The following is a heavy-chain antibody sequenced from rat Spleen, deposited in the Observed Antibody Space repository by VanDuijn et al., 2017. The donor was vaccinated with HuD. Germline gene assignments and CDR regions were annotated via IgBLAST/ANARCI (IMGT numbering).Heavy chain of an antibody. J-gene: IGHJ2*01. V-gene: IGHV2-77*01. Sequence: QVQMKETGPGLVQTTQTLSVTCTVSGFSLTSYGVHWVRQAPGKGLEWMGIIWGDGSTTYNSVLKSRLSISRDTSKSQVFLIMNSLQTDDTAVYYCAVSTIALWGQGVMVTVSS. CDR2: IWGDGST. D-gene: IGHD1-2*01. CDR3: AVSTIAL. CDR1: GFSLTSYG.